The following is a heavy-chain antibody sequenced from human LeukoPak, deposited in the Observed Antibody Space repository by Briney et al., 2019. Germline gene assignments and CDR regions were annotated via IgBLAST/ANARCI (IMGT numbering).Heavy chain of an antibody. CDR1: GGSISSSSYY. Sequence: SETLSLTCTVSGGSISSSSYYWGWIRQPPGKGLEWIGSIYYSGSTYYNPSLKSRVTISVDTSKNQFSLKLSSVTAADTAVYYWARRRVVGAMYYYYYMDVWGKGTTVTISS. J-gene: IGHJ6*03. D-gene: IGHD1-26*01. V-gene: IGHV4-39*01. CDR2: IYYSGST. CDR3: ARRRVVGAMYYYYYMDV.